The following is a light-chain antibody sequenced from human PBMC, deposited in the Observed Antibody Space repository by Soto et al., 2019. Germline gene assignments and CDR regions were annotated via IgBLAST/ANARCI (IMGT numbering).Light chain of an antibody. CDR1: QSVDSY. V-gene: IGKV3-11*01. CDR3: QQRNNWPIT. CDR2: GAS. J-gene: IGKJ5*01. Sequence: EIVLTQSPASLSLSPGERATLSCRASQSVDSYLVWYQQKPGQAPRLLISGASNRATGIPARFSGSGSGTDFTLTINSPEPDDFAVYYCQQRNNWPITFGQGTRLEIK.